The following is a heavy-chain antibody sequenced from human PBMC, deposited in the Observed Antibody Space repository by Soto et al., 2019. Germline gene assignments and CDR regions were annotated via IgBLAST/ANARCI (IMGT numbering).Heavy chain of an antibody. CDR3: AKGSFRKQLERSYYYYYMDV. D-gene: IGHD1-1*01. CDR1: GFTFSSYA. Sequence: GGSLRLSCAASGFTFSSYAMSWVRQAPGKGLEWVSAISGSGGSTYYADSVKGRFTISRDNSKNTLYLQMNSLRAEDTAVYYCAKGSFRKQLERSYYYYYMDVWGKGTTVTVSS. CDR2: ISGSGGST. J-gene: IGHJ6*03. V-gene: IGHV3-23*01.